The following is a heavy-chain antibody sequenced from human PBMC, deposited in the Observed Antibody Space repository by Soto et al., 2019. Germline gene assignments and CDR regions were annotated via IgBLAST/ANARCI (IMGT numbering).Heavy chain of an antibody. CDR3: SKDGGHYYGSLDV. CDR1: GFTFSNFA. D-gene: IGHD3-10*01. V-gene: IGHV3-23*02. J-gene: IGHJ6*02. CDR2: ITSTGGST. Sequence: EVQLLESGGGLVQPGGSLRLSCAASGFTFSNFAMSWVRQAPGKGLEWVSAITSTGGSTYYIDSVKGRFTISRDNSKNTLYLQMNSLRADDTAVYYCSKDGGHYYGSLDVWGQGTTVTVSS.